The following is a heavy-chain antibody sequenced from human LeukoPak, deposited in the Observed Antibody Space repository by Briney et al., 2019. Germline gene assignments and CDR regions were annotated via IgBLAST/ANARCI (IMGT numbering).Heavy chain of an antibody. V-gene: IGHV3-23*01. CDR3: STSPSFGSSWYQFNY. CDR2: ISGRDGRT. D-gene: IGHD6-13*01. J-gene: IGHJ4*02. Sequence: PGGSLRLSCAASGFTFSSYAMSWVRQAPGRGLEWVSAISGRDGRTYYTDSVKGRFTISRDNSRGTLYLQMNSLRAEDTAVYYCSTSPSFGSSWYQFNYWGQGTLVTVSS. CDR1: GFTFSSYA.